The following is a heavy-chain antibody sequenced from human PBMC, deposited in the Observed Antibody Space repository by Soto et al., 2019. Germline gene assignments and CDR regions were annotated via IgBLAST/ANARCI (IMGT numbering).Heavy chain of an antibody. CDR2: INHSGST. J-gene: IGHJ4*02. D-gene: IGHD5-18*01. CDR1: GGSFSGYY. Sequence: PSETLSLTCAVYGGSFSGYYWSWIRQPPGKGLEWIGEINHSGSTNYNPSLKSRVTISVDTSKNQFSLKLSSVTAADTAVYYCARGDSGYGYVYWGQGILVTVSS. V-gene: IGHV4-34*01. CDR3: ARGDSGYGYVY.